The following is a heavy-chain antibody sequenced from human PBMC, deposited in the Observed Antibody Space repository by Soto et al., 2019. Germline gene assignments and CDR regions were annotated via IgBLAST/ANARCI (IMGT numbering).Heavy chain of an antibody. D-gene: IGHD3-16*01. V-gene: IGHV4-59*01. Sequence: QVQLQESGPGLVKPSETLSLTCSISGGSISDYQWNWIRQPTGKGLEWIGYIYYSGRTNYNPSLKSRLTISLDTSTRQFSLRLRSVTAADTAVYYCARMRGLGEISPYLDYWGQGALVTVSS. J-gene: IGHJ4*02. CDR1: GGSISDYQ. CDR3: ARMRGLGEISPYLDY. CDR2: IYYSGRT.